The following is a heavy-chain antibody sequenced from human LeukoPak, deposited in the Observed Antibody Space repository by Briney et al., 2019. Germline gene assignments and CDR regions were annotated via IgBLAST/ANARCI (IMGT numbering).Heavy chain of an antibody. V-gene: IGHV1-18*01. D-gene: IGHD3-16*01. CDR1: GYTFTSSG. Sequence: GASVKVSCKASGYTFTSSGISWVRQAPGQGLEWMGWISGYNGNTHHAHKYQGRVTMTTDTSTSAAYMELGSLRSDDTAVYHCARELGEHAFGYWGQGTLVTVSS. J-gene: IGHJ4*02. CDR2: ISGYNGNT. CDR3: ARELGEHAFGY.